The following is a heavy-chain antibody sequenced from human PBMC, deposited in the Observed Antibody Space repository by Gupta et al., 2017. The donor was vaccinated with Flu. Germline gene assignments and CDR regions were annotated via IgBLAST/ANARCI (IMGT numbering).Heavy chain of an antibody. D-gene: IGHD2-2*01. V-gene: IGHV3-49*03. CDR3: TRDLGFCSSRSCHSGYGY. CDR1: GFRFADYA. Sequence: EVQLVESGGGSVQPGRSLRLSCATSGFRFADYAMSWFLQAPGKGLEWVGFIRSKAYSETTEYAASVKGRFTISRDDSKSIAYLQMDSLKIEDTGVYYCTRDLGFCSSRSCHSGYGYWGQGTLVTVSS. J-gene: IGHJ4*02. CDR2: IRSKAYSETT.